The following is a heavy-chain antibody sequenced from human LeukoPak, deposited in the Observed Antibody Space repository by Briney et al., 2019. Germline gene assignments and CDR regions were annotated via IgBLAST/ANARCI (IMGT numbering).Heavy chain of an antibody. CDR3: ARDLYAAGDAFDI. Sequence: GGSLRLSCAASGFTFSSHEMSWVRQAPGMGLEWISCISTSGTTKFYAESVRGRFTVSRDNTNNTLYLEMNSLRADDTAVYFCARDLYAAGDAFDIWGQGTMVTVSS. CDR1: GFTFSSHE. J-gene: IGHJ3*02. CDR2: ISTSGTTK. D-gene: IGHD2-15*01. V-gene: IGHV3-48*03.